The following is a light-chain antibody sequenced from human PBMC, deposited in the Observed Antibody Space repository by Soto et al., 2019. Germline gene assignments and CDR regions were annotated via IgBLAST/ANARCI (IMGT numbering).Light chain of an antibody. CDR3: QQRTDWPLT. J-gene: IGKJ4*01. CDR2: DAS. Sequence: ETVLTQSPATLSLSPGQRATFSCRASQSVGSYLAWYQQKPGQAPRLLIYDASNRATGIPARFSGSGSGTDFTLTITSLEPEDLAVYFCQQRTDWPLTFGGGTKLEI. V-gene: IGKV3-11*01. CDR1: QSVGSY.